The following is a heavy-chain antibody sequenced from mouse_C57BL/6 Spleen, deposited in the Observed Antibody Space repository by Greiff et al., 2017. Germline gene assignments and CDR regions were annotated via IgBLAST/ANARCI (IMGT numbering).Heavy chain of an antibody. V-gene: IGHV1-55*01. CDR3: ARRYDGYIDY. D-gene: IGHD2-3*01. Sequence: QVQLQQPGAELVKPGASVKMSCKASGYTFTSYWITWVKQRPGQGLEWIGDIYPGSGSTNYNEKFKSKTTLTVDTTSSTAYMQLSSLASEDSAVYCWARRYDGYIDYWGQGTTLTGSS. J-gene: IGHJ2*01. CDR1: GYTFTSYW. CDR2: IYPGSGST.